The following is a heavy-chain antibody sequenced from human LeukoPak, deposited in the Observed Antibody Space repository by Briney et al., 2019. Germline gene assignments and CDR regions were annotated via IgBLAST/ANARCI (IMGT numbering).Heavy chain of an antibody. Sequence: ASVKVSCKASGYTFTGYYMHWVRQAPGQGLEWMGWINPNSGGTNYAQRFQGRVTTTRDTSISTAYMELSRLRSDDTAVYYCARDLAAAGLLYYYYYYMDVWGKGTTVTVSS. CDR2: INPNSGGT. CDR3: ARDLAAAGLLYYYYYYMDV. J-gene: IGHJ6*03. CDR1: GYTFTGYY. D-gene: IGHD6-13*01. V-gene: IGHV1-2*02.